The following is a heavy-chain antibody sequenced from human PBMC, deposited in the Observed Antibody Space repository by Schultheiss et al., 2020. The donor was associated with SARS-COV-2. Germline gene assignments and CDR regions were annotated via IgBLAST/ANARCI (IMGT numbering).Heavy chain of an antibody. V-gene: IGHV4-59*12. CDR3: ARERGRIAALSAGGSNWFDP. J-gene: IGHJ5*02. D-gene: IGHD6-6*01. CDR1: GGSISSYY. CDR2: IYYSGST. Sequence: GSLRLSCTVSGGSISSYYWSWIRQPPGKGLEWIGYIYYSGSTNYTPSLKSRVTISVDTSKNQFSLKLSSVTAADTAVYYCARERGRIAALSAGGSNWFDPWGQGIRVTVSS.